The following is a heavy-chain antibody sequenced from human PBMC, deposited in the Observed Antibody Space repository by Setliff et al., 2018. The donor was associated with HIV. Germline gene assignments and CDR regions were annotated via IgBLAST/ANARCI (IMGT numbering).Heavy chain of an antibody. CDR2: INAANGNT. V-gene: IGHV1-3*01. CDR1: GYTFTRNI. J-gene: IGHJ5*02. Sequence: ASVKVFCKASGYTFTRNIVHWVRQAPGQRLEWMGWINAANGNTKYSQKFQGRVTITRDTSATTVYMELHSLRSEDTAVYYCARDTGTVWHNWFDPWGQGTLVTVSS. CDR3: ARDTGTVWHNWFDP.